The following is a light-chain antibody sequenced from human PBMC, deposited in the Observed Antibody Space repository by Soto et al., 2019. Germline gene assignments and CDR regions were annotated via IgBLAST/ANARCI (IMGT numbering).Light chain of an antibody. Sequence: QSVLTQPASVSGSPGQSITISCTGTSSDVGGYNYVSWYQLDPGKAPKLMVYEVSNRPSGVSNRFSGSKSGNTASLTISGLQAEDEADYYCSSYTSSTAYVFGTGTKVTVL. CDR1: SSDVGGYNY. J-gene: IGLJ1*01. CDR3: SSYTSSTAYV. V-gene: IGLV2-14*01. CDR2: EVS.